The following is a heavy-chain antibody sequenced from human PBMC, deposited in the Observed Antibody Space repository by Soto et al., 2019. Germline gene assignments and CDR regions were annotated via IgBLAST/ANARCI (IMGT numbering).Heavy chain of an antibody. D-gene: IGHD2-15*01. CDR2: ISSDGSKK. CDR3: AMDLYGGSSRFDY. V-gene: IGHV3-30*03. Sequence: QVPLVESGGGVVQPGRSLRLSFVASGFTFSNNGIHWVRQAPGKGLEGVAVISSDGSKKYYADSVKGRFTISRDNSKNTLYLQMNSLRAEDTAVYYCAMDLYGGSSRFDYWGQGTLVTVSS. J-gene: IGHJ4*02. CDR1: GFTFSNNG.